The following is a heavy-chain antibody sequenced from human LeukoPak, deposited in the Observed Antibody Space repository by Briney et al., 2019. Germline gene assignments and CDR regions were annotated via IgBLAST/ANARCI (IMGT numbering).Heavy chain of an antibody. CDR1: GYTLTELS. J-gene: IGHJ4*02. V-gene: IGHV1-24*01. D-gene: IGHD2-15*01. Sequence: ASVTVSCTVSGYTLTELSMHWVRQAPGKGLEWMGGFDPEDGETIYAQKFQGRVTMTEDTSTDTAYMELSSLRSEDTAVYYCATRYCSGGSCYSRDYWGQGTLVTVSS. CDR3: ATRYCSGGSCYSRDY. CDR2: FDPEDGET.